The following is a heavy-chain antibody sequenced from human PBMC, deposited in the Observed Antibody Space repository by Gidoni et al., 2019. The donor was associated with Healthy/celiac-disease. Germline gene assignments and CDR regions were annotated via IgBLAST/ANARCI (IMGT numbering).Heavy chain of an antibody. CDR2: IYYSGST. CDR3: AGEGGGDIRADYGDKKDLHFDY. J-gene: IGHJ4*02. CDR1: GGSISSGGYD. Sequence: QVQLQESGPGLVKPSQTLSLTCTVSGGSISSGGYDCPWTRQPPGKGLEWIGYIYYSGSTYYNPSLKSRVTISVDTSKNQFSLKLSSVTAADTAVYYCAGEGGGDIRADYGDKKDLHFDYWGQGTLVTVSS. V-gene: IGHV4-31*03. D-gene: IGHD4-17*01.